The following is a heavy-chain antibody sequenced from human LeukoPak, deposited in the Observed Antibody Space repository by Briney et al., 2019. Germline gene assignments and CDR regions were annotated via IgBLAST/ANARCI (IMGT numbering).Heavy chain of an antibody. CDR3: ERDEVATTLDY. J-gene: IGHJ4*02. D-gene: IGHD5-12*01. CDR2: IYSGGST. Sequence: GGSLRLSCAASGFTVSSNYMTWVRQAPGEGLEWVSVIYSGGSTYYPDSVKGRFTISRDNSKNTLYLQMNSLRAEATGGYYCERDEVATTLDYWGQGTLVTVSS. CDR1: GFTVSSNY. V-gene: IGHV3-66*02.